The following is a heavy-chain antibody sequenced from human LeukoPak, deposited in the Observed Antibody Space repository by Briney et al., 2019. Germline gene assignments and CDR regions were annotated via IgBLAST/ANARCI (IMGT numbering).Heavy chain of an antibody. V-gene: IGHV3-21*01. CDR1: GFTFSSYS. CDR3: ARRLGRGWFDP. D-gene: IGHD3-10*01. Sequence: GGSLRLSCAASGFTFSSYSMNWVCQAPGKGLEWVSSISSSSSYLYYADSVKGRFTISRGNAKNSLYLQMNSLRAEDTAVYYCARRLGRGWFDPWGQGTLVTVSS. CDR2: ISSSSSYL. J-gene: IGHJ5*02.